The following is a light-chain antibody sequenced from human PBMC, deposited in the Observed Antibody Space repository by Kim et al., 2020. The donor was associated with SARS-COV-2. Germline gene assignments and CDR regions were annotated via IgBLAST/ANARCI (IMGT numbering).Light chain of an antibody. CDR3: QQYYTTPHT. J-gene: IGKJ2*01. CDR1: QSVLSSSNNKNY. Sequence: DIVMTQSPDSLAVSLGERATINCKSSQSVLSSSNNKNYLAWYQQKPGQPPKLLIYWASTRESGVPDRFSGSASGTDFTLTISSLQAVDVAVYYCQQYYTTPHTFGQGTKLEIK. CDR2: WAS. V-gene: IGKV4-1*01.